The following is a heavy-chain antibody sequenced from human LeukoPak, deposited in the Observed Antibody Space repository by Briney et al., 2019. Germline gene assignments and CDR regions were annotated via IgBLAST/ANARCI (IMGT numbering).Heavy chain of an antibody. CDR1: GFTFNSYW. V-gene: IGHV3-7*01. CDR3: ARARNYDFWSGPLGFYYYMDV. J-gene: IGHJ6*03. D-gene: IGHD3-3*01. Sequence: PGGSLRLSCAASGFTFNSYWMSWVRQAPGKGLEWVANIKQDGSEKYHVDSVKGRFTISRDNAKNSLYLQMNSLRAEDTAVYYCARARNYDFWSGPLGFYYYMDVWGKGTTVTVSS. CDR2: IKQDGSEK.